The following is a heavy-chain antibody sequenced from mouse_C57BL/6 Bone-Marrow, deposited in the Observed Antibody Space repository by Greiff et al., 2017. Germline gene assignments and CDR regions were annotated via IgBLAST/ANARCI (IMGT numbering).Heavy chain of an antibody. J-gene: IGHJ3*01. CDR1: GYTFTDYY. CDR2: INPNNGGT. Sequence: VQLQQSGPELVKPGASVKISCKASGYTFTDYYMNWVKQSHGKSLEWIGDINPNNGGTSYNQKFKGKATLTVDKSSSKAYMELRSLTSEDSAVYYCARGYYSNPFAYWGQGTLVTVSA. CDR3: ARGYYSNPFAY. D-gene: IGHD2-5*01. V-gene: IGHV1-26*01.